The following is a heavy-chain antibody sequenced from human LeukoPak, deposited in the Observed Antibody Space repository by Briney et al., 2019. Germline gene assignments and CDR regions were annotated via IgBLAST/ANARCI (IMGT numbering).Heavy chain of an antibody. CDR1: GFTFSIYS. CDR3: ARDYDYAFDY. CDR2: ITSDSSSI. Sequence: GGSLRLSCAASGFTFSIYSMNWVRHAPGKGLERVSYITSDSSSIYYADSVKGRFTISRDNAENSLYLQMNSLRDEDTAVYYCARDYDYAFDYWGQGTLVTVSS. J-gene: IGHJ4*02. D-gene: IGHD4-17*01. V-gene: IGHV3-48*02.